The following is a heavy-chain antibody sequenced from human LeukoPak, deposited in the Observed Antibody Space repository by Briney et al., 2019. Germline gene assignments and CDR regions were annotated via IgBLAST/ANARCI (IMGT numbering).Heavy chain of an antibody. V-gene: IGHV5-51*01. CDR1: GYSFSSYW. D-gene: IGHD3-3*01. CDR3: AKTFGVIIDDYFDY. J-gene: IGHJ4*02. Sequence: GESLKISCKGSGYSFSSYWIGWMRQMPGKGLEWMGIIYPGDSNIRYSPSFEGQVSISADKSISTAYLQWSSLKASDTAMYYCAKTFGVIIDDYFDYWGQGTLVTISS. CDR2: IYPGDSNI.